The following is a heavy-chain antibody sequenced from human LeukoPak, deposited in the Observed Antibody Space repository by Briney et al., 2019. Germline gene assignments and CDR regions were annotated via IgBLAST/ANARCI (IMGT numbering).Heavy chain of an antibody. CDR1: GFTFSSSA. V-gene: IGHV3-23*01. Sequence: GGSLRLSCAASGFTFSSSAMSWVRQAPGKGLEWVSTISGSDSSTHYADSVKGRFTFSRDNSKNTLSLQMNSLRVEDTAVYYCARARRGYSYVIDYWGQGTLVTVSS. CDR2: ISGSDSST. CDR3: ARARRGYSYVIDY. J-gene: IGHJ4*02. D-gene: IGHD5-18*01.